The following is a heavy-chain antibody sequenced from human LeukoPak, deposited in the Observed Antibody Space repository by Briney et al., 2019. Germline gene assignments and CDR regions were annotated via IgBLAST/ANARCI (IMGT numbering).Heavy chain of an antibody. D-gene: IGHD3-22*01. V-gene: IGHV4-4*02. J-gene: IGHJ4*02. Sequence: SETLSLTCAVSGGSISSSKWWSWIRQPPGKGLEWIGEISHSGSTNYNPSLKNRVPSSVDISNNQCSLKLSSVTAADAAVYYCARGRATYYYDSSGYYLDYWGQGTLVTVSS. CDR3: ARGRATYYYDSSGYYLDY. CDR1: GGSISSSKW. CDR2: ISHSGST.